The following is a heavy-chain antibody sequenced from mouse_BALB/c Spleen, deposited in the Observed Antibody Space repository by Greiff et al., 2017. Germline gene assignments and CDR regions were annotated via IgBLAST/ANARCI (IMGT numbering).Heavy chain of an antibody. D-gene: IGHD1-1*01. Sequence: QVQLKQSGAELAKPGASVKMSCKASGYTFTSYWMHWVKQRPGQGLEWIGYINPSTGYTEYNQKFKDKATLTADKSSSTAYMQLSSLTSEDSAVYYCARSGNYYGSSYGWYFDVWGAGTTVTVSS. CDR1: GYTFTSYW. CDR3: ARSGNYYGSSYGWYFDV. V-gene: IGHV1-7*01. J-gene: IGHJ1*01. CDR2: INPSTGYT.